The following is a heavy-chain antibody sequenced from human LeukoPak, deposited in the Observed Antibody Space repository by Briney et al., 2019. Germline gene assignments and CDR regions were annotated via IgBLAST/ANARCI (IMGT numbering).Heavy chain of an antibody. CDR3: AKRGRYYFDQ. CDR1: GFTFSSYA. Sequence: PGGSLRLSCAASGFTFSSYAMSWVRQAPGKGLEWVSAISGSGGSTYYADSVKGRFTISRDTSKNTLYLQINSLRAEDTAVYYCAKRGRYYFDQWGQGTLVTVSS. CDR2: ISGSGGST. J-gene: IGHJ4*02. V-gene: IGHV3-23*01.